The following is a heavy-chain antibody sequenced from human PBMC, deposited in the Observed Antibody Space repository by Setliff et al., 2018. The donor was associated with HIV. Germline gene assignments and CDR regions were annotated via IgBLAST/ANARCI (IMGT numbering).Heavy chain of an antibody. CDR2: INHTGIT. V-gene: IGHV4-59*02. D-gene: IGHD2-15*01. CDR3: ARGPLGSGSGGSCYSVYSQH. CDR1: GGSVTSYY. Sequence: PSETLSLTCTVSGGSVTSYYWSWIRQSPEKGLEWIGYINHTGITNYNPSLKSRLSTSIDTSKNQFSLKLSSVTAADTAVYYCARGPLGSGSGGSCYSVYSQHWGQGTLVTVSS. J-gene: IGHJ1*01.